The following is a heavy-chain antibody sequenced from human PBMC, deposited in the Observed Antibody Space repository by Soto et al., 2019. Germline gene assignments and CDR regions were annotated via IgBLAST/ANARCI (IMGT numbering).Heavy chain of an antibody. CDR1: GFTFSDYY. V-gene: IGHV3-11*06. D-gene: IGHD3-22*01. Sequence: QVQLVESGGGLVKPGWSLRLSCAASGFTFSDYYMSWIRQAPGKGLAWVSYVGRSGTYTNYADSVKGRFTISRDNAKNSMYLQMNSLRAEDTAVYYCATYYDDSSGYYYFAYWGQGTLVTVSS. J-gene: IGHJ4*02. CDR3: ATYYDDSSGYYYFAY. CDR2: VGRSGTYT.